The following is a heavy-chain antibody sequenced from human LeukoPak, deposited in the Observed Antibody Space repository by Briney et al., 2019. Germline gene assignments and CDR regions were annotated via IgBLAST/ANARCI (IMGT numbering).Heavy chain of an antibody. CDR1: GGSISSYY. V-gene: IGHV4-59*01. D-gene: IGHD2-2*01. J-gene: IGHJ4*02. CDR3: ARGITYAPGDY. Sequence: SETLSLTCTVSGGSISSYYWSWIRQPPGKGLEWIGYIYYSGSTNYNPSLKSRVTISVDTSKNQFSLKLCSVTAADTAVYYCARGITYAPGDYWGQGTLVTVSS. CDR2: IYYSGST.